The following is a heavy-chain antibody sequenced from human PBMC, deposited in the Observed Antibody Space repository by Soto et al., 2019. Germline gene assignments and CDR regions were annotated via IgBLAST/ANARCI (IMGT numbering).Heavy chain of an antibody. CDR1: GFTLSSYW. D-gene: IGHD2-2*01. V-gene: IGHV3-7*01. CDR3: ARDCSSANRPPHTSEA. J-gene: IGHJ4*02. CDR2: INQDESEK. Sequence: PGGSLRLSCAASGFTLSSYWMSWVRQAPGKGLEWVANINQDESEKYFVDSVRGRFTISRDNAKNSLYLQMNSLRAEDTAVYYCARDCSSANRPPHTSEAWGQGTLVTVSS.